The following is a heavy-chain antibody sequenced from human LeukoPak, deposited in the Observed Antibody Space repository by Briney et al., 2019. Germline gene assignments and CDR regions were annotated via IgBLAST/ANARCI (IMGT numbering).Heavy chain of an antibody. D-gene: IGHD3-10*01. J-gene: IGHJ4*02. Sequence: SETLSLTCTVSGGSINDYYWNWLRQPPGKGLEWIGFIYYRGTTNNNPSRKSRVTTSIDTSKKQFPLNLSSVTAADTAIYYCAGVFSGRRPFELWGQGILVTVSS. CDR1: GGSINDYY. CDR2: IYYRGTT. CDR3: AGVFSGRRPFEL. V-gene: IGHV4-59*03.